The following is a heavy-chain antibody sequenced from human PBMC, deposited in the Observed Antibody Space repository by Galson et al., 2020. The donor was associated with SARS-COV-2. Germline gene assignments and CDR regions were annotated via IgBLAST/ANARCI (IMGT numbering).Heavy chain of an antibody. CDR1: GGSINYYY. Sequence: ASETLSLTCSVSGGSINYYYWSWIRQTPGKGLEWIGYIYYSGTTKYNPALESRVAIAFDTSKTQFSLRLNTVTAAETAVYYCSRGNAATYYGPYCGMEVWGQGTTGTLS. CDR2: IYYSGTT. CDR3: SRGNAATYYGPYCGMEV. D-gene: IGHD3-10*01. V-gene: IGHV4-59*01. J-gene: IGHJ6*02.